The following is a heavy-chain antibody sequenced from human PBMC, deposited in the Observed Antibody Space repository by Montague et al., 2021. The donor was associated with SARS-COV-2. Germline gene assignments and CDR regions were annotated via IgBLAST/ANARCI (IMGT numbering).Heavy chain of an antibody. D-gene: IGHD1-26*01. V-gene: IGHV3-30-3*01. CDR2: ISYDGSNK. CDR3: ASGYSGSYYYFDY. J-gene: IGHJ4*02. CDR1: GFTFSSYA. Sequence: SLRLSCAASGFTFSSYAMHLVRQAPGKGLEWVAVISYDGSNKYYADSXXGRFTISRDNSKNTLYLQMNSLRAEDTAVYYCASGYSGSYYYFDYWGQGTLVTVSS.